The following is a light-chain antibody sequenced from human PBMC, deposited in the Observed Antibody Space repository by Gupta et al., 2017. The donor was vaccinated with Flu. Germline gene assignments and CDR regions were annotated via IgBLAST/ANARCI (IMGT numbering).Light chain of an antibody. CDR1: QSVSISY. V-gene: IGKV3-20*01. Sequence: EIVLTQSPGTLSLSPGERATLSCRASQSVSISYLAWYQQKPGQAPRLLIYGAASRDTGIPDRFSGSGSGTDFTLTISRREPADFAVYYCLQDGSQPEWTFGQGTKVEIK. CDR2: GAA. J-gene: IGKJ1*01. CDR3: LQDGSQPEWT.